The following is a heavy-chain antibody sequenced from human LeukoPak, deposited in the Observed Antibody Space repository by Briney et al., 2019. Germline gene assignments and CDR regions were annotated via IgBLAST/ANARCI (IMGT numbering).Heavy chain of an antibody. CDR1: GGSFSGYY. J-gene: IGHJ4*02. V-gene: IGHV4-34*01. D-gene: IGHD3-22*01. Sequence: SETLSLTCAVYGGSFSGYYWSWIRQPPGKGLEWIGEINHSGSTNYNPSLKSRVTISVDTPKNQFSLKLSSVTAADTAVYYCARANYYDSSGYYSFDYWGQGTLVTVSS. CDR2: INHSGST. CDR3: ARANYYDSSGYYSFDY.